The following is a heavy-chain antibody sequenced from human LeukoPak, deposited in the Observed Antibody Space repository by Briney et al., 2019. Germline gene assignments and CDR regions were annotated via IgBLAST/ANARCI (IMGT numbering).Heavy chain of an antibody. V-gene: IGHV1-2*02. CDR2: INPNSGGT. CDR1: GYTFTGYY. D-gene: IGHD2-2*01. J-gene: IGHJ4*02. CDR3: ARVLRRDCSSTSCPRGLLGY. Sequence: ASVTVSCKASGYTFTGYYMHWVRQAPGQGLEWMGWINPNSGGTNYAQKFQGRVTMTRDTSISTAYMELSRLRSDDTAVYYCARVLRRDCSSTSCPRGLLGYWGQGTLVTVSS.